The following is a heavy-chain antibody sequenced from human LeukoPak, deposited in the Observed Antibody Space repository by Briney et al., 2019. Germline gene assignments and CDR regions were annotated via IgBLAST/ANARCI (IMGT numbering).Heavy chain of an antibody. J-gene: IGHJ4*02. Sequence: SETLSLTCTVSAGSISSSSYYWGWIRQPPGKGLEWIGSIYYSGSTYYNPSLKSRVTISVDTSKNQFSLKLSSVTAADTAVYYCARVRRAQTLYYFDYWGQGTLVTVSS. CDR2: IYYSGST. CDR1: AGSISSSSYY. D-gene: IGHD1-1*01. CDR3: ARVRRAQTLYYFDY. V-gene: IGHV4-39*07.